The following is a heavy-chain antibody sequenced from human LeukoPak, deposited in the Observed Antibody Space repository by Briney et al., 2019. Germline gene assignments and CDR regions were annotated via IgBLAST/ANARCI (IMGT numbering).Heavy chain of an antibody. V-gene: IGHV1-24*01. J-gene: IGHJ4*02. CDR2: FDPEDGET. CDR3: ATSASGYSGYDYNY. Sequence: GGSLRLSCAASGFTFSSYSMNWVRQAPGKGLEWMGGFDPEDGETIYAQKFQGRVTMTEDTSTDTAYMELSSLRSEDTAVYYCATSASGYSGYDYNYWGQGTLVTVSS. D-gene: IGHD5-12*01. CDR1: GFTFSSYS.